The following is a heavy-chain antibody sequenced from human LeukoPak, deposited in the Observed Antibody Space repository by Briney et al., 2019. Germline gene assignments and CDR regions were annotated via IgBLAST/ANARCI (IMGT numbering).Heavy chain of an antibody. CDR1: GFTFSTYA. CDR2: ISTSGDST. CDR3: ARAAVGTSCCTAVDY. J-gene: IGHJ4*02. Sequence: GGPLRLSCAASGFTFSTYAMTWLRQAPGKGLEWLSGISTSGDSTYYAASVRRRFTIPRDYSKNTLYLQMNILSAEDTVEYYCARAAVGTSCCTAVDYWGQGTLVTVSS. V-gene: IGHV3-23*01. D-gene: IGHD1-7*01.